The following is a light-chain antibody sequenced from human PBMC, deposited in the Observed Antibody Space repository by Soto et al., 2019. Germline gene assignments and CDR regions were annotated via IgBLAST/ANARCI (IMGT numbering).Light chain of an antibody. V-gene: IGLV2-14*01. J-gene: IGLJ2*01. CDR3: SSYTGSSTLMV. CDR2: DVS. CDR1: SSDVGGYNY. Sequence: QSALTQPASVSGSPGQSITISCTGTSSDVGGYNYVSWYQQHPGKAPKLMIYDVSSRPSGVSNRFSGSKSGNTASLTISGLQAEDEADYYCSSYTGSSTLMVFGGGTQLTVL.